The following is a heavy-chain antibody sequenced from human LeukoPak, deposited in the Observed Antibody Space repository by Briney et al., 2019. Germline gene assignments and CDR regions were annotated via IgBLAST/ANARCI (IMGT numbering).Heavy chain of an antibody. V-gene: IGHV3-33*01. CDR2: IWYDGSTK. Sequence: GGSLRLSCAASGFTFSSYGMHWVRQAPGKGLEWVAVIWYDGSTKYYADSVKGRFTISRDNSKNTLYLQMNSLRAEDTAVYYCARDPANGILGPNYYYDMDVWGQGTTVTVSS. CDR1: GFTFSSYG. J-gene: IGHJ6*02. CDR3: ARDPANGILGPNYYYDMDV. D-gene: IGHD3/OR15-3a*01.